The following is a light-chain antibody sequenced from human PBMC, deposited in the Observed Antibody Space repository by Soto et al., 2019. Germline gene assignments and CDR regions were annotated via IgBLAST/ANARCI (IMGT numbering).Light chain of an antibody. Sequence: QSALTQPASVSGSPGQSITISCTGTSSDVGSYNLVSWYQQHPGKDPKLMIYEVSKRPSGVSNRFSGSKSGNTASLTISGLQAEDEADYYCCSYAGSSTSLVVFGGGTKLTVL. J-gene: IGLJ2*01. CDR1: SSDVGSYNL. V-gene: IGLV2-23*02. CDR3: CSYAGSSTSLVV. CDR2: EVS.